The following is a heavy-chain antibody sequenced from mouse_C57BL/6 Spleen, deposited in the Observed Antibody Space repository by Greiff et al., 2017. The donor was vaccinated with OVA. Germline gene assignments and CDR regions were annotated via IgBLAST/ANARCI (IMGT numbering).Heavy chain of an antibody. V-gene: IGHV3-6*01. CDR1: GYSITSGYY. CDR3: ARGDSNYLFAY. J-gene: IGHJ3*01. Sequence: ESGPGLVKPSQSLSLTCSVTGYSITSGYYWNWIRQFPGNKLEWMGYISYDGSNNYNPSLKNRISITRDTSKNQFFLKLNSVTTEDTATYYCARGDSNYLFAYWGQGTLVTVSA. D-gene: IGHD2-5*01. CDR2: ISYDGSN.